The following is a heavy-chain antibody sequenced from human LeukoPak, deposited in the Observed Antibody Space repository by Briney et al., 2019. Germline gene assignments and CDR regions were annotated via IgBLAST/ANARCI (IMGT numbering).Heavy chain of an antibody. Sequence: SETLSLTCTVSGGSMTTYHWNWIRQTPGKGLEWIGYVFDSGRTKENPSLKSRVTLSADTSKNQLSLRLSSVTAADTAVYYCTTIKRGNILGYFDFWGQGILVTVSS. J-gene: IGHJ4*02. CDR3: TTIKRGNILGYFDF. CDR2: VFDSGRT. V-gene: IGHV4-59*01. D-gene: IGHD5-18*01. CDR1: GGSMTTYH.